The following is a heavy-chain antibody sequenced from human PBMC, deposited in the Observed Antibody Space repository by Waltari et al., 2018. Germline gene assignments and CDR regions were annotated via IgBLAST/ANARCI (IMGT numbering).Heavy chain of an antibody. CDR1: GFSFGNYG. CDR3: ARDPRYCTRTSCYIGLTWLDP. D-gene: IGHD2-2*01. V-gene: IGHV3-30*02. Sequence: QLQLVESGGGAVQRGGSLRLPCVAVGFSFGNYGMQWVRQAPGKGLEWVAFIRYDGTKTDYADSVKGRLTISRDNSKNTLYLQMNSLTPEDTAVYHCARDPRYCTRTSCYIGLTWLDPWGQGTLVSVSS. CDR2: IRYDGTKT. J-gene: IGHJ5*02.